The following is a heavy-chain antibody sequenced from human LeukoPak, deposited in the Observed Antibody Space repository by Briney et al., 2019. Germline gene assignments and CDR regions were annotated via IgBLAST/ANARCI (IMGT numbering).Heavy chain of an antibody. Sequence: ASVKVSCKASGYTFTGYYMHWVRQAPGQGLDWMGWINPISGGTNYAQKFQGRVTMTRDTSISTAYMEMSRLRSDDTAVYYCARRGSHGYSYGYDYWGQGTLVTVSS. CDR2: INPISGGT. CDR3: ARRGSHGYSYGYDY. V-gene: IGHV1-2*02. CDR1: GYTFTGYY. D-gene: IGHD5-18*01. J-gene: IGHJ4*02.